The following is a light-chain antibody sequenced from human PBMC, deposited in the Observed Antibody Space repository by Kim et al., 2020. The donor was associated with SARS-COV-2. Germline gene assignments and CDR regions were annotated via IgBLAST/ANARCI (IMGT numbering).Light chain of an antibody. V-gene: IGLV3-9*01. CDR2: RDS. CDR1: NIGSKN. J-gene: IGLJ3*02. Sequence: SYELTQPLSVSVALGQTARITCERDNIGSKNVHWYRQMPGQAPVLVIYRDSSRPSGIPERFSGSNSGNTATLTITGAQPGDEADYYCQVWDTSTVFGGGT. CDR3: QVWDTSTV.